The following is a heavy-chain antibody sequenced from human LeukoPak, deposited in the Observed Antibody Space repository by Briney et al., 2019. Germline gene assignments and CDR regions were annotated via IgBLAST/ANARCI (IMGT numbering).Heavy chain of an antibody. CDR1: GFTFSDYY. CDR3: ARDDSSSNAFDI. J-gene: IGHJ3*02. CDR2: ISSSGSTI. V-gene: IGHV3-11*04. D-gene: IGHD6-6*01. Sequence: GGSLRLSCAASGFTFSDYYMSWIRQAPGKGLEWVSYISSSGSTIYYADSVKGRFTISRDNSKNTLYLQMNSLRAEDTAVYYCARDDSSSNAFDIWGQGTMVTVSS.